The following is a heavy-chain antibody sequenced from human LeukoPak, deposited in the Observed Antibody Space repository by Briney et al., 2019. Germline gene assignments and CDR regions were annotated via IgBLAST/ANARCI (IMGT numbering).Heavy chain of an antibody. CDR1: GGSISSSSYY. J-gene: IGHJ4*02. Sequence: SETLSLTCTVSGGSISSSSYYWGWIRQPPGKGLEWIGSIYYSGSTYYNPSLKSRVTMSVDTSKNQFSLKLSSVTAADTAVYYCARELRYYDSSGYYKYYFDYWGQGTLVTVSS. CDR2: IYYSGST. V-gene: IGHV4-39*07. CDR3: ARELRYYDSSGYYKYYFDY. D-gene: IGHD3-22*01.